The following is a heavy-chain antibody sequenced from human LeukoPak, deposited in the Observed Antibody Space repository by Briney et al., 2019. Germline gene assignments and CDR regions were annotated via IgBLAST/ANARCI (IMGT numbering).Heavy chain of an antibody. V-gene: IGHV1-18*01. D-gene: IGHD6-13*01. J-gene: IGHJ4*02. CDR1: GYTFTSYG. Sequence: GASVKVSCKASGYTFTSYGISWVRQAPGQGLEWMGWISAYNGDTNYAQNLQGRVTMTTDTSTTTAYMQLRSLRSDGTAVYYCARGLAAPKGSGIEYWGQGTLVTVSS. CDR2: ISAYNGDT. CDR3: ARGLAAPKGSGIEY.